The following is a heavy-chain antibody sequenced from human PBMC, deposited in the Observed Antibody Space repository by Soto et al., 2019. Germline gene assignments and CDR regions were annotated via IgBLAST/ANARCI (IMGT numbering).Heavy chain of an antibody. J-gene: IGHJ4*02. D-gene: IGHD2-21*02. CDR3: NTAFFWVVTSVTSDNY. CDR1: GFTFTNAW. V-gene: IGHV3-15*01. CDR2: MKKISEGGTT. Sequence: VQLVESGGGLVKPGSSLRLSCAASGFTFTNAWMNWVRQSPGKGLEWVGRMKKISEGGTTNYSTTVKGRFTISRDDYRSTVYLEMNSLKIEDTAVYYGNTAFFWVVTSVTSDNYWGQGTLVTVSS.